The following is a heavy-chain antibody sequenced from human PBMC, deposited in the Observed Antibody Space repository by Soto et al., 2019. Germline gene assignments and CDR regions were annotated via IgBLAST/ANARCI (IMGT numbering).Heavy chain of an antibody. D-gene: IGHD4-17*01. CDR1: GGSVSNKTYY. V-gene: IGHV4-61*01. CDR3: ARTTAVPNTLRSRYFFDY. CDR2: VYYSGTT. Sequence: SETLSLTCSVSGGSVSNKTYYWSWIRQPPGKRLEWIGYVYYSGTTNYNPSPKSRVTISVDLSKNQFSLRLSSVTTADTALYYCARTTAVPNTLRSRYFFDYWGQGTLVTVSS. J-gene: IGHJ4*02.